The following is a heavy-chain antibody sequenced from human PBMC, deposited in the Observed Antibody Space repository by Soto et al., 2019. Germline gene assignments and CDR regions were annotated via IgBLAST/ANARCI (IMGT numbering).Heavy chain of an antibody. V-gene: IGHV3-23*01. D-gene: IGHD1-26*01. CDR2: ISGSGGST. CDR1: GFTFSSYA. Sequence: GGSLRLSCAASGFTFSSYAMSWVRQAPGKGLECVSAISGSGGSTYYADSVKGRFTISRDNSKNTLYLQMNSLRAEDTAVYYCARVGPGVGASPHYSDYGMDVWGQGTTVTVSS. CDR3: ARVGPGVGASPHYSDYGMDV. J-gene: IGHJ6*02.